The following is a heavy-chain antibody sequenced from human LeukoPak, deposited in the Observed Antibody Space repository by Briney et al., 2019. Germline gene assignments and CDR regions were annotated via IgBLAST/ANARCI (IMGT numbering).Heavy chain of an antibody. Sequence: GGSLRLSCAASGFTFSSYSMNWVRQAPGKGLEWVSYISSSSSTIYYADSVKGRFTISRDNAKNSLYLQMNSLRAEDTAVYYCARVLRYCSGGNCYSGGLGYMDVWGKGTTVTISS. D-gene: IGHD2-15*01. J-gene: IGHJ6*03. CDR2: ISSSSSTI. CDR3: ARVLRYCSGGNCYSGGLGYMDV. CDR1: GFTFSSYS. V-gene: IGHV3-48*01.